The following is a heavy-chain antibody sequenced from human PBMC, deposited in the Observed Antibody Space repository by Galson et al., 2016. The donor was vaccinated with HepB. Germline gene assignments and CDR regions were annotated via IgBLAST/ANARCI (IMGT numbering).Heavy chain of an antibody. J-gene: IGHJ4*02. Sequence: SLRLSCAASGFTFRSYGMSWVRQVPGKGLEWVSTISGDGARTYYADSVKGRFSISRDNSRTTLDLQMHSLRGEDTALYYCAKDPYYSSGWGAFESWGQGTLVTVSS. CDR2: ISGDGART. D-gene: IGHD6-19*01. CDR1: GFTFRSYG. CDR3: AKDPYYSSGWGAFES. V-gene: IGHV3-23*01.